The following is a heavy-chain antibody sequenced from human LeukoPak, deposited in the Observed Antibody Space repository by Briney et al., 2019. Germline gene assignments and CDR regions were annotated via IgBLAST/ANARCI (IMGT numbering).Heavy chain of an antibody. CDR2: IYYSGST. Sequence: SETLSLTCTVSGGSISSYYWGWIRQPPGKGLEWIGSIYYSGSTYYNPSLKSRVTISVDTSKNQFSLKLSSVTAADTAVYYCARERTFGGVATDAFDIWGQGTMVTVSS. CDR1: GGSISSYY. CDR3: ARERTFGGVATDAFDI. D-gene: IGHD3-16*01. V-gene: IGHV4-39*07. J-gene: IGHJ3*02.